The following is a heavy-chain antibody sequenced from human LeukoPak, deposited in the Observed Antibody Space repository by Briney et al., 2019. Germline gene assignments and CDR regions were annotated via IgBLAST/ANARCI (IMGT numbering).Heavy chain of an antibody. D-gene: IGHD6-13*01. CDR1: GFTFSSYG. J-gene: IGHJ5*02. Sequence: GGSLRLSCAASGFTFSSYGMHWVRQAPGKGLEWVAVIWYDGSNKFYSDSVKGRFTISRDNSKNTLYLQMNSLRAEDTAVYYCAREYSAGWFDPWGQGTLVTVSS. V-gene: IGHV3-33*01. CDR3: AREYSAGWFDP. CDR2: IWYDGSNK.